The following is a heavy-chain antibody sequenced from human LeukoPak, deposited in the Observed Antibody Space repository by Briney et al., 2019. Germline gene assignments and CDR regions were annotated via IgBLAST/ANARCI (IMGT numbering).Heavy chain of an antibody. CDR1: GGSFSGYY. Sequence: SETLSLTCAVYGGSFSGYYWSWIRQPPGKGLEWIGEINHSGSTNYNPSLKSRVTISVDTSKNQFSLKLSSVTAADTAVYYCARVQYSSSLYWFDPWGQGTLVTVSS. J-gene: IGHJ5*02. V-gene: IGHV4-34*01. CDR3: ARVQYSSSLYWFDP. D-gene: IGHD6-13*01. CDR2: INHSGST.